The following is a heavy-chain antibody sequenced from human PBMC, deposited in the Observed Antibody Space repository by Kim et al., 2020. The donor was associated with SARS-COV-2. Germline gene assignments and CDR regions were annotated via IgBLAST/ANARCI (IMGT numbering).Heavy chain of an antibody. CDR1: GFNIFDHA. V-gene: IGHV3-9*01. D-gene: IGHD2-21*01. CDR3: IKDVNPGGADY. CDR2: TGWDSNRI. Sequence: GGSLRLSCVASGFNIFDHAMHWVRQAPGKGLEWVSGTGWDSNRIDYVDSVKGRFTISRDNAKKSLYLQMNSLRPEDTALYFCIKDVNPGGADYGGQGTLVTVSS. J-gene: IGHJ4*02.